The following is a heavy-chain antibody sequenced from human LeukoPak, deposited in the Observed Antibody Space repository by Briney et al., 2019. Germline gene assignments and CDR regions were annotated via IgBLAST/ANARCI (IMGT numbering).Heavy chain of an antibody. J-gene: IGHJ4*01. V-gene: IGHV1-2*02. D-gene: IGHD3-16*01. CDR1: GYTLTDYY. Sequence: GASVKVSCKASGYTLTDYYLHWVRQAPGQGLKWMGWINPNSGATHYAQSFQARVTMTRDTSIASSYMELTGLESDDTAVYYCARGRRILGGPENAGDFFDFWDQGSLVTVSS. CDR3: ARGRRILGGPENAGDFFDF. CDR2: INPNSGAT.